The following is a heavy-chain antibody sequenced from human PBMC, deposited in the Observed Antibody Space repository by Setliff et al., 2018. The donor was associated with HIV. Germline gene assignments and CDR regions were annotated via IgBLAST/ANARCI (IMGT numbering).Heavy chain of an antibody. CDR1: GGSISSYY. D-gene: IGHD5-18*01. Sequence: SETLSLTCTVSGGSISSYYWSWIRQPPGKGLEWIGEINHSGSTNYNPSLKSRVTISVDTSKKQFSLKLTSVTAADTAVYYCARGTKGIQLWYTLFFDYWGQGTRVTVSS. CDR3: ARGTKGIQLWYTLFFDY. J-gene: IGHJ4*02. CDR2: INHSGST. V-gene: IGHV4-34*01.